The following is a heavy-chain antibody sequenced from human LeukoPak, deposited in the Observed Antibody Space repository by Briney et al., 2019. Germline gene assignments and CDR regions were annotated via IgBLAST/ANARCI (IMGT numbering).Heavy chain of an antibody. CDR1: GFTFSSYA. D-gene: IGHD3-10*01. V-gene: IGHV3-23*01. CDR3: ASVKWFGELLPFDY. Sequence: GGSLRLSCAASGFTFSSYAMSWVRQAPGKGLEWVSAISGSGGSRYYADSVKGRFTISRDYSKNTLYLQMNSLRAEDTAVYYCASVKWFGELLPFDYWGQGTLVTVSS. CDR2: ISGSGGSR. J-gene: IGHJ4*02.